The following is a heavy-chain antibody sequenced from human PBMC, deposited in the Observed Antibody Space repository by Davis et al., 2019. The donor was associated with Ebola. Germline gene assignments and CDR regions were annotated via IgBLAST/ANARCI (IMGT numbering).Heavy chain of an antibody. Sequence: GGSLRLSCTDSVITFSSYAMTWVRQAPGKGLEWVSAISGSGGSTYYADSVKGRITIARDNSKNTVYLQMNSLRAEDTAVYYCARDRPLDFFFGDYYGMDVWGQGTTVTVSS. CDR3: ARDRPLDFFFGDYYGMDV. CDR2: ISGSGGST. J-gene: IGHJ6*02. D-gene: IGHD3-16*01. CDR1: VITFSSYA. V-gene: IGHV3-23*01.